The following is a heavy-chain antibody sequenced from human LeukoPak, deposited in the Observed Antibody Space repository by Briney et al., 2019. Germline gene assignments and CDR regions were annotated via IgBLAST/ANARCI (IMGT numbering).Heavy chain of an antibody. Sequence: PGGSLRLSCAASGFTFSSYAMHWVRQAPGKGLEWVAVISYDGSNKYYADSVKGRFTISRDNSKNTLYLQMNSLRAEETAVYYCARGCSTSCYTVVYWGQGTLVTVSS. J-gene: IGHJ4*02. CDR2: ISYDGSNK. D-gene: IGHD2-2*02. CDR1: GFTFSSYA. V-gene: IGHV3-30*01. CDR3: ARGCSTSCYTVVY.